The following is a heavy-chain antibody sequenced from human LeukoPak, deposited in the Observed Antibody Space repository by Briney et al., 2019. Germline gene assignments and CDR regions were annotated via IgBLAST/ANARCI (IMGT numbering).Heavy chain of an antibody. V-gene: IGHV3-23*01. CDR1: GFTFSSYA. Sequence: GGSLRLSCAASGFTFSSYAMSWVRQAPGKGLEWVSAISGSGGSTYYADSVKGRFTISRDNSKSTLYLQMNSLRAEDTAVYYCAKDARQHIVVVAATVNWFDPWGQGTLVTVSS. J-gene: IGHJ5*02. CDR3: AKDARQHIVVVAATVNWFDP. D-gene: IGHD2-15*01. CDR2: ISGSGGST.